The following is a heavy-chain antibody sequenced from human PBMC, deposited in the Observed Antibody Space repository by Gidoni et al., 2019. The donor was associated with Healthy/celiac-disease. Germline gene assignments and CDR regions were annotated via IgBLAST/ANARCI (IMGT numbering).Heavy chain of an antibody. J-gene: IGHJ5*02. Sequence: ASGYTFTSYYMQWVRQAPGQGLEWMGIINPSGGSTSYAQKFQGRVTMTRDTSTSTVYMELSSLRSEDPAVYYCASQQKGSSSWYLHLWGQGTLVTVSS. CDR1: GYTFTSYY. CDR3: ASQQKGSSSWYLHL. V-gene: IGHV1-46*03. CDR2: INPSGGST. D-gene: IGHD6-13*01.